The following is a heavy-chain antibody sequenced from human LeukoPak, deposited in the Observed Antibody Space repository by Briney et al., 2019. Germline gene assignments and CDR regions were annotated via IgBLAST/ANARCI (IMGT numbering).Heavy chain of an antibody. Sequence: SETLSLTCAVSGGSISSGGYSWSWIRQPPGKGLEWIGYIYHSGSTYYNPSLKSRVTISVDRSKNQFSLKLSSVTAADTAVYYRARVAPGELDYYFDYWGQGTLVTVSS. D-gene: IGHD1-26*01. CDR2: IYHSGST. J-gene: IGHJ4*02. CDR3: ARVAPGELDYYFDY. V-gene: IGHV4-30-2*01. CDR1: GGSISSGGYS.